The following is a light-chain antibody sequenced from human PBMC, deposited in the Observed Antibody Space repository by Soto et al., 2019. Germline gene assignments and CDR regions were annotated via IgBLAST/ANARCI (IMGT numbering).Light chain of an antibody. J-gene: IGKJ1*01. V-gene: IGKV3-15*01. CDR3: QQYGDSRWT. CDR1: QSISGT. Sequence: EIVMTQSPATLSVSPGGRATLSCRASQSISGTLAWYQQKPGQAPRLLIHSASTRATGIPARFSGSGSGTDFTLTISRLEPEDFAVYYCQQYGDSRWTFGQGTKVDIK. CDR2: SAS.